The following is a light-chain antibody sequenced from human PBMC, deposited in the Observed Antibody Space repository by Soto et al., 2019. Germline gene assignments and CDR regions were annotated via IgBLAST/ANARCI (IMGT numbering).Light chain of an antibody. J-gene: IGKJ2*01. Sequence: DIVLTQSPGTLSLSPGERATLSCRASQSLNNMNLGWYRQQPSQAPRLLIYGASNTATGTPDRFRGSGSGTGFALTISGLEPEDFAVYYYQGYGDSPPAFTFGQGTKLQIK. CDR2: GAS. V-gene: IGKV3-20*01. CDR1: QSLNNMN. CDR3: QGYGDSPPAFT.